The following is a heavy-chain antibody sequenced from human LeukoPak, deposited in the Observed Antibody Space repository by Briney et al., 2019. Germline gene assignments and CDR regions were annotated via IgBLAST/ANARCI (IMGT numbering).Heavy chain of an antibody. Sequence: GGSLRLSCAASGFTFSNYGTSWVRQAPGKGLEWVSAISGSGGSTYYADSVKGRFTISRDNSKNTLYLQMNSLRAEDTAVYYCAKSHHVTAIDYWGQGTLVTVSS. J-gene: IGHJ4*02. CDR3: AKSHHVTAIDY. V-gene: IGHV3-23*01. CDR2: ISGSGGST. CDR1: GFTFSNYG. D-gene: IGHD2-21*02.